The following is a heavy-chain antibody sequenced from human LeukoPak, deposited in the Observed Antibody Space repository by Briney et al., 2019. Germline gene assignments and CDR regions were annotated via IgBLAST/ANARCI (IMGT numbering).Heavy chain of an antibody. V-gene: IGHV3-33*01. D-gene: IGHD3-10*01. CDR3: ARRKGSGRFGYFYYGVDV. CDR1: GFTFGIYG. CDR2: IWINGRDE. J-gene: IGHJ6*02. Sequence: PGGSLRLSCAACGFTFGIYGMHWVRQAPGKGLEWVASIWINGRDETYVDSVKGRFTISRDNSTLFLQMNSLRPDDTAIYFCARRKGSGRFGYFYYGVDVWGQGTTVTVSS.